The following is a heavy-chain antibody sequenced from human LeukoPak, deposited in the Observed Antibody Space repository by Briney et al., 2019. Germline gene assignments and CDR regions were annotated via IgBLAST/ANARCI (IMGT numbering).Heavy chain of an antibody. D-gene: IGHD5-12*01. J-gene: IGHJ3*02. V-gene: IGHV1-2*02. Sequence: ASVKVSCKASGYTFTDYYIHWVRQAPGHGLEWMGWVNPHSGGTNYAQKFQGRVTMTRDTSISTAYMELSRLRSDDTAVYYCARLSWLRHAFDIWGQGTMVTVSS. CDR1: GYTFTDYY. CDR2: VNPHSGGT. CDR3: ARLSWLRHAFDI.